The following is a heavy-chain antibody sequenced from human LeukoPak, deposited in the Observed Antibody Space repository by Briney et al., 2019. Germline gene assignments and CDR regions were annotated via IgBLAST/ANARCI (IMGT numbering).Heavy chain of an antibody. V-gene: IGHV1-18*01. D-gene: IGHD5-18*01. CDR3: ARGSEDTAMVLDY. J-gene: IGHJ4*02. CDR1: GYTFTTYN. Sequence: AAAVKVSCKASGYTFTTYNINWVRQAPGQGLEWMGWISGYNGNTNYAQKLQGRVTMTRDMSTSTVYMELSSLRSEDTAVYYCARGSEDTAMVLDYWGQGTLVTVSS. CDR2: ISGYNGNT.